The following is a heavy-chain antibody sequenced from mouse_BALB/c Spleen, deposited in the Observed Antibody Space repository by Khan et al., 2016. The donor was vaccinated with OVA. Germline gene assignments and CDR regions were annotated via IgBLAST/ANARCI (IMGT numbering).Heavy chain of an antibody. V-gene: IGHV2-2*02. CDR3: ASQLGQDAMDY. D-gene: IGHD4-1*02. J-gene: IGHJ4*01. CDR2: IWSGGSA. CDR1: GFSLTSYG. Sequence: QMQLEESGPGLVQPSQSLSITCTVSGFSLTSYGVHWVRQSPGKGLEWLGVIWSGGSADYNAAFISRLSISKDNSKSQVFFKMNSLQANDTAIYYCASQLGQDAMDYWGQGTSVTVSS.